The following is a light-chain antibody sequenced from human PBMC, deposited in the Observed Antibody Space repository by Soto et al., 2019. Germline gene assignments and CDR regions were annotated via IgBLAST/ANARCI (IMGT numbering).Light chain of an antibody. CDR3: QQYHNWPIT. CDR2: GIS. CDR1: QSVSSNH. V-gene: IGKV3-20*01. J-gene: IGKJ5*01. Sequence: DIVLTQSPGTLSLSPGERATLYCRASQSVSSNHLAWYQQRPGQAPRLLIYGISSRPTGIPDRFSGSGSGTDFTLTISRLEPDDFAVYYCQQYHNWPITFGQGTRLEI.